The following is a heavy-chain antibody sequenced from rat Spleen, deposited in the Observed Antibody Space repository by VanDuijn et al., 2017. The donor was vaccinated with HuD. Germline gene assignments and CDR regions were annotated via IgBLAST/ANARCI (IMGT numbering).Heavy chain of an antibody. Sequence: EVQLVESGGGLVQPGRSLKLSCAASGFTFSNYDMAWVRQAPKKGLEWVATISYDGSSTNYRDSVKGRFTISRDNAKSTLYLQMDSLRSEDTATYYCARHDYYSSYIYEDYVMDAWGQGASVTVSS. V-gene: IGHV5-7*01. CDR2: ISYDGSST. D-gene: IGHD1-2*01. CDR1: GFTFSNYD. J-gene: IGHJ4*01. CDR3: ARHDYYSSYIYEDYVMDA.